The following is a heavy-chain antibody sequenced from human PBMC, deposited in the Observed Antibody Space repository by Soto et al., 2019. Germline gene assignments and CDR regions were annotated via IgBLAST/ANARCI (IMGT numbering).Heavy chain of an antibody. J-gene: IGHJ6*02. D-gene: IGHD3-3*01. CDR3: ARSKTYDFWSGYYTYYGMDV. CDR1: GFTFSSYW. V-gene: IGHV3-7*01. Sequence: SGGSLRLSCAASGFTFSSYWMSWVRQAPGKGLGWVANIKQDGSEKYYVDSVKGRFTISRDNAKNSLYLQMNGLRAEDTAVYYCARSKTYDFWSGYYTYYGMDVWGQGNTVTVSS. CDR2: IKQDGSEK.